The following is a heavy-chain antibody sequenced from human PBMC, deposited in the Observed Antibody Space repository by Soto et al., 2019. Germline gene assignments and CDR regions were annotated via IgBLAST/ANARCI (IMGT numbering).Heavy chain of an antibody. D-gene: IGHD3-10*01. CDR3: ARDKGYAFGSSSSSGMDV. Sequence: ASVKVSCKASGYTFSNFGLSWVRQAPGQGLEWMGWISGYNGNTNSAERFQGRVTMTTDTSTSTAYMEVRSLTSDDAAVYYCARDKGYAFGSSSSSGMDVWGQETTVAVSS. CDR2: ISGYNGNT. V-gene: IGHV1-18*01. J-gene: IGHJ6*02. CDR1: GYTFSNFG.